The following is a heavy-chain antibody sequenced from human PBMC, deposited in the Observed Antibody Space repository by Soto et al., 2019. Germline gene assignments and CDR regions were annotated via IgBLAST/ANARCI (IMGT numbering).Heavy chain of an antibody. V-gene: IGHV1-69*12. CDR1: GGTFSSYA. Sequence: QVQLVQSGAEVKKPGSSVKVSXXASGGTFSSYAISWVRQAPGQGLEWMGGIIPIFGTANYAQKFQGRVTITADESTSTAYMELSSLRSEDTAVYYCXRXXXXXXXXXXXXXXFDPWGQGTLVTVSS. J-gene: IGHJ5*02. CDR3: XRXXXXXXXXXXXXXXFDP. CDR2: IIPIFGTA.